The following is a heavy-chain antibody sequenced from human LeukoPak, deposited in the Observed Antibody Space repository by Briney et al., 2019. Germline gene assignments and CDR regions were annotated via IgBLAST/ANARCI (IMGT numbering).Heavy chain of an antibody. CDR2: VSPNSGNT. V-gene: IGHV1-8*01. J-gene: IGHJ4*02. CDR3: ARGGPDDNYDDFDY. D-gene: IGHD4-11*01. Sequence: ASVTVFCSASGYTFTNHDINWVRQPPGQGLVEMGWVSPNSGNTVYAQKVKSRVIMTMDPSMSTAYMELSSLLSEATAVYYWARGGPDDNYDDFDYWGQGTLVTVAS. CDR1: GYTFTNHD.